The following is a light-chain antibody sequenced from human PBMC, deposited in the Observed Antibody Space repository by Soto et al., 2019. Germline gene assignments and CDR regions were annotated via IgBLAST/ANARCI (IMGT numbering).Light chain of an antibody. Sequence: EIVMTQSPGTLSVSPEERATLSCRGSQSVRSNLAWYQQKPGQAPRLLIYEASTRATGIPARFSGSGSGTECTLTISSLQSEDFAVYHCQQYNNWPPFTFGPGTKVDIK. CDR1: QSVRSN. V-gene: IGKV3-15*01. J-gene: IGKJ3*01. CDR2: EAS. CDR3: QQYNNWPPFT.